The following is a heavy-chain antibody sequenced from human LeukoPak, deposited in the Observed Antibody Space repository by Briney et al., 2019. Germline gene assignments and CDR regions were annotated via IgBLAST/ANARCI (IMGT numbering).Heavy chain of an antibody. CDR3: ARHSSGIAVAGTKFDY. Sequence: SETLSLTCTFSGGSISSYSWSWVRQPPGRGLEWIGYIYYSGSTTYNPSLKSRVTISLDTSKNQFSLRLSSVTAADTAVYYCARHSSGIAVAGTKFDYWGQGTLVTVSS. J-gene: IGHJ4*02. D-gene: IGHD6-19*01. V-gene: IGHV4-59*08. CDR1: GGSISSYS. CDR2: IYYSGST.